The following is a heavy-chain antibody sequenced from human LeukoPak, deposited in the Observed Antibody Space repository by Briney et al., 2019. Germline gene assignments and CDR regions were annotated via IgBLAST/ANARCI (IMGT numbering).Heavy chain of an antibody. CDR2: ISWNSGSI. D-gene: IGHD6-13*01. CDR3: AKDKSPRAAAGIDY. CDR1: GFTFDDYA. J-gene: IGHJ4*02. V-gene: IGHV3-9*01. Sequence: GGSLRLSCAASGFTFDDYAMHWVRQAPGKGLEWVSGISWNSGSIGYADSVKGRFTISRDNAKNSLYLQMNSLRAEDTALYYCAKDKSPRAAAGIDYWGQGTLVTVSS.